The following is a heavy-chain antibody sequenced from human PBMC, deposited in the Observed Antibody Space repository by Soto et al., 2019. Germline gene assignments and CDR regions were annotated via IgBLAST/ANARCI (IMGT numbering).Heavy chain of an antibody. CDR1: GFTFSSYV. CDR3: ARASAVSALYFYGMDV. V-gene: IGHV3-23*01. D-gene: IGHD2-21*01. CDR2: ISGSAGST. J-gene: IGHJ6*02. Sequence: GESLKISCAGSGFTFSSYVINWVRQAPGKGLEWVSGISGSAGSTYYADSVKGRFTISRDNSKNTVYLQVDSLRAEDTAEYYCARASAVSALYFYGMDVWGQGTTVTVSS.